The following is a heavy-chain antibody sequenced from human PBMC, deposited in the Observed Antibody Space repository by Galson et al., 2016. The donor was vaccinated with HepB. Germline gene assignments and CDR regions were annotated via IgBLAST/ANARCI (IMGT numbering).Heavy chain of an antibody. CDR1: GGSVISDNYY. Sequence: ETLSLTCTVSGGSVISDNYYWSWIRQPPGKGLEWIGFIQYSGNTNCNPSLRGRVTISIDTSKNQFSLKVNSVTAADTAVHYCASDQNGSYLAYWGLGALVAVSS. D-gene: IGHD1-26*01. CDR3: ASDQNGSYLAY. V-gene: IGHV4-61*01. J-gene: IGHJ4*02. CDR2: IQYSGNT.